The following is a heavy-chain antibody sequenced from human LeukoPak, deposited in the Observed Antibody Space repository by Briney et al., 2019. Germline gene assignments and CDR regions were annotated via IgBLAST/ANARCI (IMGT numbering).Heavy chain of an antibody. CDR3: VLDLFSSFAFDI. V-gene: IGHV3-74*01. CDR2: INSDGSST. J-gene: IGHJ3*02. Sequence: GRSLRLSCAASGFTFSRNWMHWVRQAPGKGLRWVSRINSDGSSTHYADSVKGRFTTSRDNAKNALHLQMNGLTAEDTAVYYCVLDLFSSFAFDIWGQGTMVTVSS. D-gene: IGHD3/OR15-3a*01. CDR1: GFTFSRNW.